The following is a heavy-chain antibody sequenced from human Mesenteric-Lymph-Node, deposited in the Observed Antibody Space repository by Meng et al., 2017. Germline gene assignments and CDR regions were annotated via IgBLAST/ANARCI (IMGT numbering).Heavy chain of an antibody. CDR1: GFTFSSYA. D-gene: IGHD6-13*01. Sequence: GESLKISCAASGFTFSSYAMHWVRQAPGKGLEYVSAISSNGGSTYYANSVKGRFTISRDNSKNTLYLQMGSLRAEDMAVYYCARSPAVGYYYGMDVWGQGTTVTVSS. CDR2: ISSNGGST. V-gene: IGHV3-64*01. CDR3: ARSPAVGYYYGMDV. J-gene: IGHJ6*02.